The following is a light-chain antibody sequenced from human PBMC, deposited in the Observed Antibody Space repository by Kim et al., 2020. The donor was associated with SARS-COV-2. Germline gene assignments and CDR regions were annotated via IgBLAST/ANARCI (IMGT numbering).Light chain of an antibody. J-gene: IGKJ1*01. V-gene: IGKV1-5*01. CDR2: DAS. CDR1: QNIGSW. CDR3: QQYNSYPT. Sequence: GDRVTFTCRASQNIGSWLAWHQQXPGKAPNLLIHDASSMESGVPSRFSGSGSGTEFTLTINSLQLDDSATYYCQQYNSYPTFGQGTKVE.